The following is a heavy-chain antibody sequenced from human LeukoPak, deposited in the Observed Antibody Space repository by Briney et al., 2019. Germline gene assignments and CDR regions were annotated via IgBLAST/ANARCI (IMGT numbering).Heavy chain of an antibody. CDR3: AKDIGMTHAFDI. V-gene: IGHV3-9*01. D-gene: IGHD1-14*01. Sequence: PGRSLRLSCAASGFTFDDYAMHWVRQVPGKGLEWVSGISWNSGSIGYADSVKGRFTISRDNAENSLYLQMNSLRAEDTALYYCAKDIGMTHAFDIWGQGTMVTVSS. CDR1: GFTFDDYA. J-gene: IGHJ3*02. CDR2: ISWNSGSI.